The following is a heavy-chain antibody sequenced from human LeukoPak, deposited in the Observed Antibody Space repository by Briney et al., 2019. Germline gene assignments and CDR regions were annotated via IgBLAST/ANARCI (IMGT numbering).Heavy chain of an antibody. D-gene: IGHD1-1*01. CDR1: GVSFSGYY. CDR3: ARGGREGTIYNYYYYMDV. Sequence: SETLSLTCAVYGVSFSGYYWSWIRQPPGKGLEWIGEINHSGSTNYNPSLKSRVTISVDTSKNQFSLKLSSVTAADTAVYYCARGGREGTIYNYYYYMDVWGKGTTVTVSS. CDR2: INHSGST. J-gene: IGHJ6*03. V-gene: IGHV4-34*01.